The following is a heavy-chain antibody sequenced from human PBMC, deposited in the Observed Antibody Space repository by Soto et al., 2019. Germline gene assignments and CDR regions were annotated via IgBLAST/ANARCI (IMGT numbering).Heavy chain of an antibody. D-gene: IGHD3-10*01. CDR2: IFYTGST. CDR1: GGSIINGDYY. J-gene: IGHJ4*02. Sequence: SETLSLTCTVSGGSIINGDYYWGWIRQSPGKGLEWIGYIFYTGSTYYNSSLKSRLTISIDTSKNQFSLKLSSVTAADTAVYYCARRWGEGRVDYWGQGTLVTVS. CDR3: ARRWGEGRVDY. V-gene: IGHV4-30-4*01.